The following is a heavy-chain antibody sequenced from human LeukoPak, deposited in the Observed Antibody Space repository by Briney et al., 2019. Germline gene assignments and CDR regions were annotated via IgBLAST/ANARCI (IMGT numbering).Heavy chain of an antibody. CDR2: IIPIFGTA. V-gene: IGHV1-69*05. J-gene: IGHJ5*02. CDR1: GGTFSSYA. Sequence: SVKVSCTASGGTFSSYAISWVRQAPGQGLEWMGGIIPIFGTANYAQKFQGRVTITTDESTSTAYMELSSLRSEDTAVYYCARGHTAMASNWFDPWGQGTLVTVSS. CDR3: ARGHTAMASNWFDP. D-gene: IGHD5-18*01.